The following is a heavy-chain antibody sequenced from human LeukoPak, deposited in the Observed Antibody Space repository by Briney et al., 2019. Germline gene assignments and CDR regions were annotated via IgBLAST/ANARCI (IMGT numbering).Heavy chain of an antibody. CDR3: ARGFGGYSYGSFDP. CDR1: GGSISSSSYY. D-gene: IGHD5-18*01. Sequence: SHSLSLTCPVSGGSISSSSYYWGWIRQPPGKGLEWIGSIYYSGSTYYNPSLKSRVTISVDTSKNQFSLKLSSVTAADTAVYYCARGFGGYSYGSFDPWGQGTLVTVSS. V-gene: IGHV4-39*07. J-gene: IGHJ5*02. CDR2: IYYSGST.